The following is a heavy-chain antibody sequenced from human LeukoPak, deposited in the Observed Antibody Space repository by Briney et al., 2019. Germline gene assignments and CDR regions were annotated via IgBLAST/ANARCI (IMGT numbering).Heavy chain of an antibody. Sequence: GGSLRLSCAVSGFPFSDFAMSWVRLAPGKGLEWVSTISGGGDNTYFADSVKGRFTISRDNSKNTLFLQMVSLRAEDTAVYYCAKFEGALLGNYYMDVWGKGTTVTVSS. CDR3: AKFEGALLGNYYMDV. J-gene: IGHJ6*03. CDR2: ISGGGDNT. V-gene: IGHV3-23*01. CDR1: GFPFSDFA.